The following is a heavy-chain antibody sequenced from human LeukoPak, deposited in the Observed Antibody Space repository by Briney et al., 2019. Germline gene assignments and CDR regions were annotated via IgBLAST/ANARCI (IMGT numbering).Heavy chain of an antibody. CDR3: ARGNSRAKWGYYGMDV. J-gene: IGHJ6*04. CDR2: ISSSGSTI. Sequence: PGGSLRLSCAASGFTFSSYEMNWVRQAPGKGLEWVSYISSSGSTIYYADSVKGRFTISRDNAKNSLYLQMNSLRAEDTAVYYRARGNSRAKWGYYGMDVWGKGTTVTVSS. CDR1: GFTFSSYE. D-gene: IGHD6-13*01. V-gene: IGHV3-48*03.